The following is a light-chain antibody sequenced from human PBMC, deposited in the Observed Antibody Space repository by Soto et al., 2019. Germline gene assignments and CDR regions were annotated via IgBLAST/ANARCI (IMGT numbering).Light chain of an antibody. Sequence: DIQMTQSPTSLSASVGDRVTITCRASQDIRNFVAWYQQKPGKAPKLLIYAASTLQSGVPSRFSGSGSGTVFPTTINLLPPEDVATYSYQKYSSAPVFGPGTKVEIK. CDR1: QDIRNF. J-gene: IGKJ3*01. CDR3: QKYSSAPV. V-gene: IGKV1-27*01. CDR2: AAS.